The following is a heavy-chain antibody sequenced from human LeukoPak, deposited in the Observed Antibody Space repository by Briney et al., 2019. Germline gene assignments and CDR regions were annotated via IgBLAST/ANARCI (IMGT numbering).Heavy chain of an antibody. CDR2: IRYDGSNK. CDR1: GFTFSTYA. CDR3: ANLPPVLRFLETENWFDP. J-gene: IGHJ5*02. D-gene: IGHD3-3*01. V-gene: IGHV3-30*04. Sequence: PGRSLRLSCAASGFTFSTYAMHWVRQAPGKGLEWVAFIRYDGSNKYYADSVKGRFTISRDNSKNTLYLQMNSLRAEDTAVYYCANLPPVLRFLETENWFDPWGQGTLVTVSS.